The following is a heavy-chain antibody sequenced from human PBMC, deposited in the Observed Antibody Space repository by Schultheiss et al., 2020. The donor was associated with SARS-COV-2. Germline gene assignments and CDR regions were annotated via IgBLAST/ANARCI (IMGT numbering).Heavy chain of an antibody. Sequence: SQTLSLTCTVSGVSINSYFWAWMRQVPGKGLESSANIHSSGTINYNLSLKSRVTISMDTSKNQFSLKLSSVTAADTAVYYCARWRGYGNGLDVWGQGTTVTVSS. J-gene: IGHJ6*02. CDR1: GVSINSYF. CDR2: IHSSGTI. V-gene: IGHV4-59*01. D-gene: IGHD5-18*01. CDR3: ARWRGYGNGLDV.